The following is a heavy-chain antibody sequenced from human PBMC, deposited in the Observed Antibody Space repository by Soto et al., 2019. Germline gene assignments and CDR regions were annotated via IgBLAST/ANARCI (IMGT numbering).Heavy chain of an antibody. CDR1: GFTFSHYV. J-gene: IGHJ6*02. V-gene: IGHV3-23*01. CDR3: AIVGASYLSASYYYYGLDV. D-gene: IGHD3-10*01. Sequence: EVELLESGGGLVRPGGSLRLCCAASGFTFSHYVLSWVRQSPERGLEWVSSISGSGSSVYVADSVRGRFIMSRDLSTNTVSLQVTSLRAEDSAVYYCAIVGASYLSASYYYYGLDVWGQGTTVTVS. CDR2: ISGSGSSV.